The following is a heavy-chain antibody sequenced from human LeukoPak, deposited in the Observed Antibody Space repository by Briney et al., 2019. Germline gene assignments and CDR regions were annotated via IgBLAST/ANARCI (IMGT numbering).Heavy chain of an antibody. Sequence: PGGSLRLSCAASGFTFSSYWMSWVRQAPGKGLEWVANIQRDGSEKYYADSVKGRFTISRDNAKKSLYLEMNNLRAEDTAVYYCATDGAGFDTWGQGVLVTVSS. V-gene: IGHV3-7*03. CDR2: IQRDGSEK. CDR1: GFTFSSYW. J-gene: IGHJ5*02. CDR3: ATDGAGFDT.